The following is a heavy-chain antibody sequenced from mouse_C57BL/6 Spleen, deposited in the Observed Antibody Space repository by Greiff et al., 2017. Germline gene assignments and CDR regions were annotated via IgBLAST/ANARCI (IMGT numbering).Heavy chain of an antibody. V-gene: IGHV1-64*01. J-gene: IGHJ3*01. CDR1: GYTFTSYW. D-gene: IGHD3-2*02. CDR2: IHPNSGST. Sequence: QVQLQQPGAELVKPGASVKLSCKASGYTFTSYWMHWVKQRPGQGLEWIGMIHPNSGSTNYNEKFKSKATLTVDKSSSTAYMQLSSLTSEDSAVYYCAREGGTAQATWFAYWGQGTLVTVSA. CDR3: AREGGTAQATWFAY.